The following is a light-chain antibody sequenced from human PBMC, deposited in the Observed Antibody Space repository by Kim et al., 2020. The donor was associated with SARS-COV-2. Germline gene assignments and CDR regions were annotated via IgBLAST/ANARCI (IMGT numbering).Light chain of an antibody. V-gene: IGLV3-9*01. CDR2: RDS. Sequence: SYELTQPLSVSVALGQTARITCGGNNIGSKNVHWYQQKPGQAPVLVIYRDSNRPSGIPERFSGSNSGNTATLTISRAQAGDEADYYCQVWDISTGVFGGGTQLNVL. J-gene: IGLJ3*02. CDR1: NIGSKN. CDR3: QVWDISTGV.